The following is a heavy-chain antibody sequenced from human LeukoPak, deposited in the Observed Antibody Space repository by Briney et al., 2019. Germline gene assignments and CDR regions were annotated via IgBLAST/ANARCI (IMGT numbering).Heavy chain of an antibody. V-gene: IGHV6-1*01. CDR3: ASGTYYRGFDA. CDR1: GDTVSSNSAA. CDR2: TYYGSKWSN. J-gene: IGHJ5*02. D-gene: IGHD1-26*01. Sequence: SQTLSLTCAISGDTVSSNSAAWNWIRQSSSRGLGWLGRTYYGSKWSNDYAVSVKSRITINPDTSKNQFSLQLNSVTPEDTAVYYCASGTYYRGFDAWGQGTLVTVSS.